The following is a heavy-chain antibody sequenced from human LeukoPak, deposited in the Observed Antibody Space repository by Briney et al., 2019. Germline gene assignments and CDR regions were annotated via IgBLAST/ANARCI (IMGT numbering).Heavy chain of an antibody. J-gene: IGHJ4*02. D-gene: IGHD3-3*01. V-gene: IGHV4-59*01. CDR1: VGSIISYY. CDR3: ARGYYDFWSGYQKDHYFHY. CDR2: IYYSGST. Sequence: SETLSLTCTVSVGSIISYYWSWIRQPPGKGLEGIGYIYYSGSTNYNPSLKSRVTLSVATYKNQFSLKLSSVTAADTDVYYCARGYYDFWSGYQKDHYFHYWGQGTLVTVSS.